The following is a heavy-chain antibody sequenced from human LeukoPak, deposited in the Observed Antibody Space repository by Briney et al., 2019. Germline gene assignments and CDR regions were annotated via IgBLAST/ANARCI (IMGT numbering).Heavy chain of an antibody. V-gene: IGHV1-69*13. D-gene: IGHD3-10*01. J-gene: IGHJ5*02. CDR1: GGTFSSYA. CDR3: ARDRARPYGSGNNWFDP. Sequence: ASVKVSRKASGGTFSSYAISWVRQAPGQGLEWMGGIIPIFGTANYAQKFQGRVTITADESTSTAYMELSSLRSEDTAVYYCARDRARPYGSGNNWFDPWGQGTLVTV. CDR2: IIPIFGTA.